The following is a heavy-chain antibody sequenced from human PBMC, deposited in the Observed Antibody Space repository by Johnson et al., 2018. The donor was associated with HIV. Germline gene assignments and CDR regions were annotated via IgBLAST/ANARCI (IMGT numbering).Heavy chain of an antibody. CDR3: AREALPRGLQSSFGGAFDI. Sequence: VPLVESGGGLVHPGGSLRLSCAASGFTVSSNYMSWVRQAPGKGLEWVSVIYSGGTTYYADSVKGRFTISRDTSENTVYLQMNSLRAEDTAVYYCAREALPRGLQSSFGGAFDIWGQGTMVTVSS. CDR1: GFTVSSNY. V-gene: IGHV3-66*01. J-gene: IGHJ3*02. CDR2: IYSGGTT. D-gene: IGHD4-23*01.